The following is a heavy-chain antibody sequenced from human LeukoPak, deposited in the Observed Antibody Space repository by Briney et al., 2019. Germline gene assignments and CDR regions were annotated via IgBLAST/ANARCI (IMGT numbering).Heavy chain of an antibody. CDR2: MYFSGST. CDR1: GGSVSSSFYY. J-gene: IGHJ4*02. D-gene: IGHD1-26*01. V-gene: IGHV4-39*01. CDR3: ANATSYSVDY. Sequence: SETLSLTCTVSGGSVSSSFYYWGWIRQPPGKGLEWIGSMYFSGSTHYNPSLKSRVTISVDTSKNQFSLKLTSVTAADTAVYYCANATSYSVDYWGQGTLVTVSS.